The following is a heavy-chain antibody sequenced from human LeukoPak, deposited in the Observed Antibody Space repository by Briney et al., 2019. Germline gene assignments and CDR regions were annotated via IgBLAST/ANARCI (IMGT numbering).Heavy chain of an antibody. CDR2: IKQDGNEK. Sequence: PGGSLRLSCAASGFTFSGYWMSWVRQAPGKGLEWVANIKQDGNEKSCVDSLKGRFTISRDNAKNSLYLQMNSLRAEDTAVYYCARAGAPDYYDSSGYPIHWFDPWGQGTLVTVSS. V-gene: IGHV3-7*01. CDR1: GFTFSGYW. J-gene: IGHJ5*02. CDR3: ARAGAPDYYDSSGYPIHWFDP. D-gene: IGHD3-22*01.